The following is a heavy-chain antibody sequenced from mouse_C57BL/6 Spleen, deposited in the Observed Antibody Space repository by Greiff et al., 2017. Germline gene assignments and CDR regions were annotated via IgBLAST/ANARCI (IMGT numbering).Heavy chain of an antibody. CDR1: GYAFSSYW. V-gene: IGHV1-80*01. J-gene: IGHJ1*03. CDR3: ARVSGSSHWYFDV. Sequence: QVQLQQSGAELVKPGASVKISCKASGYAFSSYWMNWVKQRPGKGLEWIGQIYPGDGDTNYNGKFKGKATLTADKSSSPAYMQLSSLTSEDSAVYVCARVSGSSHWYFDVWGTGTTVTVSS. CDR2: IYPGDGDT. D-gene: IGHD1-1*01.